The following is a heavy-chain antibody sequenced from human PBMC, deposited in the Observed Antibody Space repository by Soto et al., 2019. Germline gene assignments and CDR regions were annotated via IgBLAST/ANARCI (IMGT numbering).Heavy chain of an antibody. D-gene: IGHD2-2*01. CDR1: GFTFSSYA. Sequence: QVQLVESGGGVVQPGRSLRLSCAASGFTFSSYAMHWVRQAPGKGLEWVAVISYDGSNKYYADSVKGLFTISRDNSKNTLYLQMNSLRAEDTAVYYCARAGIVLVPPAIYYYYGMDVWGQGTTVTVSS. J-gene: IGHJ6*02. CDR2: ISYDGSNK. CDR3: ARAGIVLVPPAIYYYYGMDV. V-gene: IGHV3-30-3*01.